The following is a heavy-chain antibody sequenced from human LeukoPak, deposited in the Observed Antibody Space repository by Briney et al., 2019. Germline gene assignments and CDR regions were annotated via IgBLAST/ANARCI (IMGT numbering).Heavy chain of an antibody. Sequence: SETLSLTCAVYGGSFSGYYWSWIRQPPGKGLGWIGEINHSGSTNYNPSLKSRVTISVDTSKNQFSLKLSSVTAADTAVYYCAREGLRYYYYDSSGDAFDIWGQGTMVTVSS. V-gene: IGHV4-34*01. D-gene: IGHD3-22*01. CDR3: AREGLRYYYYDSSGDAFDI. J-gene: IGHJ3*02. CDR2: INHSGST. CDR1: GGSFSGYY.